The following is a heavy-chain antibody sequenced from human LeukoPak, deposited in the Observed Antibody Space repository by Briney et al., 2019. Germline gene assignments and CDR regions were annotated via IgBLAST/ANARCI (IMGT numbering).Heavy chain of an antibody. CDR1: GLTVSSNF. J-gene: IGHJ6*02. V-gene: IGHV3-53*01. CDR2: IYSGGGT. D-gene: IGHD3-10*01. CDR3: AKDRDIILMGHGMDV. Sequence: GGSLRLSCAVSGLTVSSNFMSWVRQAPGKGLECVSLIYSGGGTYYADSVKGRFTISRDNSKNTLYLQMNDLRTEDTAVYYCAKDRDIILMGHGMDVWGQGATVTVSS.